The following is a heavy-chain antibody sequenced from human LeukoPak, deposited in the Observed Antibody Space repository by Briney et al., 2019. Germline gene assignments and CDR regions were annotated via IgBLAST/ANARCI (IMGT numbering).Heavy chain of an antibody. D-gene: IGHD3-3*01. CDR1: GGSFSGYY. V-gene: IGHV4-34*01. CDR3: ARGTVIFGVVNWFDP. J-gene: IGHJ5*02. Sequence: SETLSLTCAGYGGSFSGYYWSWIRQPPGKGLEWIGEINHSGSTNYNPSLKSRVTISVDTSKNQFSLKLSSVTAADTAVYYCARGTVIFGVVNWFDPWGQGTLVTVSS. CDR2: INHSGST.